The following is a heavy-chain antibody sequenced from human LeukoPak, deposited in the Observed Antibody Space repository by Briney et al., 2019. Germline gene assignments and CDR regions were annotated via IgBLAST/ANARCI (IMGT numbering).Heavy chain of an antibody. CDR1: EHTFTSYD. CDR2: MNPNSGHT. J-gene: IGHJ4*02. D-gene: IGHD3-9*01. CDR3: ARDRGYDILTGYVFDY. Sequence: ASVKVSCKASEHTFTSYDINWVRQATGQGLEWMGWMNPNSGHTGYAQKFQGRVTMTRDTSISTAYMELRSLRSDDTAVYYCARDRGYDILTGYVFDYWGQGTLVTVSS. V-gene: IGHV1-8*01.